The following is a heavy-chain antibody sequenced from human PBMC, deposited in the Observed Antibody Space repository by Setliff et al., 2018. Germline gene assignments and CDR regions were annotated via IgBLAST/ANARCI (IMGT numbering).Heavy chain of an antibody. Sequence: SETLSLTCIVSGGSINSYYWNWIRQPPGKGLEWIGSIYYSGSTYYNPSLKSRVTISVDTSKNQVSLKLSSVTAADTAVYYCARVAVAVDYWGQGTLVTVSS. CDR2: IYYSGST. V-gene: IGHV4-59*05. D-gene: IGHD2-15*01. J-gene: IGHJ4*02. CDR3: ARVAVAVDY. CDR1: GGSINSYY.